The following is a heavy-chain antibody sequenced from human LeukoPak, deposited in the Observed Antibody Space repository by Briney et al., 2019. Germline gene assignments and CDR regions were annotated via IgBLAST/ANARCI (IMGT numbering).Heavy chain of an antibody. J-gene: IGHJ4*02. Sequence: GGSLRLSCAASGFTFSTYGMNWVRQAPGKGLEWVAFISYDGSNENIADSVKGRFIISRDNSKNTLYLQMNSLRAEDTAVYYCAKGPAPRLGEFSYHALVDYWGQGTLVTVSS. CDR1: GFTFSTYG. D-gene: IGHD3-16*02. CDR2: ISYDGSNE. V-gene: IGHV3-30*18. CDR3: AKGPAPRLGEFSYHALVDY.